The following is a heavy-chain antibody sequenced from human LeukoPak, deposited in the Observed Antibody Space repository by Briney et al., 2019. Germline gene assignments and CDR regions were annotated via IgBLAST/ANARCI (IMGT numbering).Heavy chain of an antibody. J-gene: IGHJ4*01. Sequence: GGSLRLSCAASGFTVSSNYMSWVRQAPGKGLEWVSVIYSGGSTYYADSVKGRFTISRDNSKNTLYLQMNSLRAEDTAVYYCARNPPGAYGSGSFYFDYWGQGTLVTVSS. CDR2: IYSGGST. CDR1: GFTVSSNY. CDR3: ARNPPGAYGSGSFYFDY. D-gene: IGHD3-10*01. V-gene: IGHV3-66*01.